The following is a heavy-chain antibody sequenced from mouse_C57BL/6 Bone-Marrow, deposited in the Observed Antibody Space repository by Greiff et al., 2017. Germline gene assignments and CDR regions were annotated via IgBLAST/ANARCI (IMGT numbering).Heavy chain of an antibody. CDR3: ARRGRGWFAY. CDR2: ISNGGGST. CDR1: GFTFSDYY. V-gene: IGHV5-12*01. Sequence: EVKLVESGGGLVQPGGSLKLSCAASGFTFSDYYMYWVRQTPEKRLEWVAYISNGGGSTYYPDTVKGRFTISRDNAKNTLYLQMSRLKSEVTAMYYCARRGRGWFAYWGQGTLVTVSS. J-gene: IGHJ3*01. D-gene: IGHD3-3*01.